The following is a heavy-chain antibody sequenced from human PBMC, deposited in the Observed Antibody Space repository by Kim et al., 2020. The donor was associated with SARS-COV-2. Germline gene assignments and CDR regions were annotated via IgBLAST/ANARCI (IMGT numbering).Heavy chain of an antibody. Sequence: SETLSLTCTVSGGSISSYYWSWIRQPAGKGLEWIGRIYTSGSTNYNPSLKSRVTMSVDTSKNQFSLKLSSVTAADTAVYYCARDLGRITIFGVDGDAFDIWGQGTMVTVSS. J-gene: IGHJ3*02. CDR2: IYTSGST. D-gene: IGHD3-3*01. V-gene: IGHV4-4*07. CDR1: GGSISSYY. CDR3: ARDLGRITIFGVDGDAFDI.